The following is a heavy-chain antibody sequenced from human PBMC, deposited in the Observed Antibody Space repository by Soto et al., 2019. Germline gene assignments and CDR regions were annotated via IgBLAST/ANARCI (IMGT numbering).Heavy chain of an antibody. CDR3: ARGPLDIVVVPAAGLDNYYYDGMDV. Sequence: QVQLVQSGAEVKKPGSSVKVSCKASGGTFSSYAISWVRQAPGQGLEWMGGIIPIFGTANYAQKFQGRVTITADESTSTAYMELSSLRSEDPAVYYCARGPLDIVVVPAAGLDNYYYDGMDVW. J-gene: IGHJ6*01. CDR1: GGTFSSYA. V-gene: IGHV1-69*01. D-gene: IGHD2-2*03. CDR2: IIPIFGTA.